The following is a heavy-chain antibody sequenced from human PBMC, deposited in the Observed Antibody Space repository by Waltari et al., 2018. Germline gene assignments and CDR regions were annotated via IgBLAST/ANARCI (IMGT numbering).Heavy chain of an antibody. J-gene: IGHJ5*02. CDR2: IIPIFGTA. D-gene: IGHD1-26*01. Sequence: QVQLVQSGAEVKKPASSVKVTCKASGGTFSSTGIRWGRQAPGQGLVWMGGIIPIFGTANYAQKFQCRVTITADESTSTAYMELSSLRSEDTAVYYCASAADGAWFDPWGQGTLVTVSS. CDR1: GGTFSSTG. V-gene: IGHV1-69*01. CDR3: ASAADGAWFDP.